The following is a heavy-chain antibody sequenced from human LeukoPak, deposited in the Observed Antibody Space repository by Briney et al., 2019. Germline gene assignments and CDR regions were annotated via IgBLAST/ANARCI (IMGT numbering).Heavy chain of an antibody. CDR2: MNPNSGNT. J-gene: IGHJ6*03. D-gene: IGHD3-3*01. Sequence: ASVKVSCKASGYTFTSYDINWVRQATGQGLEWMGWMNPNSGNTGYAQKFQGRVTMTRNTSISTAYMELSSLRSEDTAVYYCARGSEPYDFWSGYYRYYYYCMDVWGKGTTVTVSS. CDR1: GYTFTSYD. CDR3: ARGSEPYDFWSGYYRYYYYCMDV. V-gene: IGHV1-8*01.